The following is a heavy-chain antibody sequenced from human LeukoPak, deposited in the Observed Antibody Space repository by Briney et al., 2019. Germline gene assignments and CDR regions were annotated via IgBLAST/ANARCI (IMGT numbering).Heavy chain of an antibody. CDR3: ATLKSIAAVTVQGY. D-gene: IGHD6-13*01. CDR2: INHSGST. CDR1: GGSFSGYY. J-gene: IGHJ4*02. V-gene: IGHV4-34*01. Sequence: PSETLSLTCAVYGGSFSGYYWSWIRQPPGKGLEWIGEINHSGSTNYNPSLKSRVTISVDTSKNQFSLKLSSVTAADTAVYYCATLKSIAAVTVQGYWGQGTLVTVSS.